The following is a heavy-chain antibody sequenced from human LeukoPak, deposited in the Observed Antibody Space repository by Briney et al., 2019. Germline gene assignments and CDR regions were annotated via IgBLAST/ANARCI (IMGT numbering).Heavy chain of an antibody. CDR1: GCTFSNYA. Sequence: GGSLRLSCAASGCTFSNYAMHWVRQAPGKGLEWVAIISYDGNDKYYADSVKGRFTISRDKSKNTLYLQMNSLRAEDTAVYYCARDRDTAMGLWGQGTPVTVSS. CDR3: ARDRDTAMGL. D-gene: IGHD5-18*01. V-gene: IGHV3-30-3*01. J-gene: IGHJ4*02. CDR2: ISYDGNDK.